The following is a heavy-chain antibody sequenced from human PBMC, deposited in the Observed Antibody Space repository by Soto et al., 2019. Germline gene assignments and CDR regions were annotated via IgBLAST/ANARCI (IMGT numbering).Heavy chain of an antibody. J-gene: IGHJ5*02. Sequence: QVHLVQSGVEVKTPGASVKVSCQASGYTFFTYDISWVRQAPGQGLEWMGWISTYSGDTKYAQKLQGRVTMSTDPSPTTAYLELRSLRSDDTAVYYCARHHGPTTSENWFDPWGQGTLVTVSS. V-gene: IGHV1-18*01. CDR1: GYTFFTYD. CDR2: ISTYSGDT. CDR3: ARHHGPTTSENWFDP. D-gene: IGHD5-12*01.